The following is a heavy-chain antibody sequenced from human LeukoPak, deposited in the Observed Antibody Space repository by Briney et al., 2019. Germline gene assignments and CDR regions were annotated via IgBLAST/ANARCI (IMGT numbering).Heavy chain of an antibody. J-gene: IGHJ6*04. CDR1: GGSFSGYY. CDR3: ARGYTYYGSGSPPGDV. V-gene: IGHV4-34*01. CDR2: IDHSGST. D-gene: IGHD3-10*01. Sequence: SETLSLTCALYGGSFSGYYWSWIRHPPGRGLEWIAEIDHSGSTHYNPSLKGRVIIPVNMSQHQISLRLNSWTVADTAVYYCARGYTYYGSGSPPGDVWGNGTSVIVSS.